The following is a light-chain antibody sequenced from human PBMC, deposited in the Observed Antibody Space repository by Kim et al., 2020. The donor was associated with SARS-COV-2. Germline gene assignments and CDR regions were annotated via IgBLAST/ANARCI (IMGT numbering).Light chain of an antibody. CDR2: GKY. CDR1: SLRNYY. J-gene: IGLJ3*02. V-gene: IGLV3-19*01. Sequence: SSELTQDPAVSVALGQTVRLTCQGDSLRNYYATWYQQRPGQAPVLVLYGKYNRPSGIPDRFSGSASGTTASLTITWAQAEDEAAYYFNSRERGGDHVVFC. CDR3: NSRERGGDHVV.